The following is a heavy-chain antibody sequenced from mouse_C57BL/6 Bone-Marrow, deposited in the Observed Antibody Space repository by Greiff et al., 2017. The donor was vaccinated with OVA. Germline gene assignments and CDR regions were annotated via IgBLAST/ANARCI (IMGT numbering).Heavy chain of an antibody. CDR2: ISSGGSYT. J-gene: IGHJ3*01. CDR3: ASRWFAY. CDR1: GFTFSSYG. V-gene: IGHV5-6*01. Sequence: EVQLVESGGDLVKPGGSLKLSCAASGFTFSSYGMSWVRQTPDKRLEWVATISSGGSYTYYPDSVKGRFTISRDNAKNTLYLQMSSLKSEDTAMYYCASRWFAYWGQGTLVTGSA.